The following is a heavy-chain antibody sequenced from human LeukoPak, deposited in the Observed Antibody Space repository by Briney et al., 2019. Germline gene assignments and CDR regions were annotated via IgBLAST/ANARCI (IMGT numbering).Heavy chain of an antibody. V-gene: IGHV3-74*01. J-gene: IGHJ4*02. CDR3: ARENSNWGSDY. CDR1: GFTFSSYA. D-gene: IGHD7-27*01. CDR2: INSDGSST. Sequence: GGSLRLSCAASGFTFSSYAMSWVRQAPGKGLVWVSRINSDGSSTNYADSVKGRFTISRDNAKNTLYLQMNSLRAEDTAVYYCARENSNWGSDYWGQGTLVTVSS.